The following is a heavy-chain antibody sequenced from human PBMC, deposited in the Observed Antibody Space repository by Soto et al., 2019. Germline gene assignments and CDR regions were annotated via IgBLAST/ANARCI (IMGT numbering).Heavy chain of an antibody. CDR2: ISTFNGNT. V-gene: IGHV1-18*04. Sequence: QVHLVQSGTEVKEPGASVKVSCKASASTFTGYTINWVRQTPGQGLEWMGWISTFNGNTKYAGNFEGIVTMTTNTSTTTAYMEVTSPTFGDTAVYFCARGTVTSGRWFGPWGQGTLVSVSS. J-gene: IGHJ5*02. D-gene: IGHD4-17*01. CDR3: ARGTVTSGRWFGP. CDR1: ASTFTGYT.